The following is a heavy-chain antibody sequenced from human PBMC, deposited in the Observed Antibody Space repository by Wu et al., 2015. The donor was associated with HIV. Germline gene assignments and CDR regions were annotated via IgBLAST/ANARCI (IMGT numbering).Heavy chain of an antibody. V-gene: IGHV1-46*03. J-gene: IGHJ6*01. CDR1: GYAFSSYY. CDR2: INPSSAYA. D-gene: IGHD6-19*01. Sequence: QVQLVQSGAEVKKPGASVNISCKASGYAFSSYYIYWVRQAPGQGLEWMGIINPSSAYATYAQKFQGRITMTRDTSTSTVYMELSSLRSEDTAIYYCTRDQGDSSGPASFCMDVWGKGTSVTRLL. CDR3: TRDQGDSSGPASFCMDV.